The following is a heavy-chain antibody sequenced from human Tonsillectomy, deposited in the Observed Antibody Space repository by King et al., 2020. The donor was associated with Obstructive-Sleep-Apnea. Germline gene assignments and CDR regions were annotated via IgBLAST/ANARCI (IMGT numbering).Heavy chain of an antibody. V-gene: IGHV4-34*01. CDR1: GGSFSDYY. J-gene: IGHJ4*02. Sequence: VQLQQWGAALLKPSETLSLTCAVYGGSFSDYYWSWIRQPPGMGLEWIGEINHRGGTNYHPSLKSRVTISVDTSKNQFSLNLNSMTAADAAVYYCARGPSTVTHDFDYWGQGTLVTVSS. CDR2: INHRGGT. CDR3: ARGPSTVTHDFDY. D-gene: IGHD4-17*01.